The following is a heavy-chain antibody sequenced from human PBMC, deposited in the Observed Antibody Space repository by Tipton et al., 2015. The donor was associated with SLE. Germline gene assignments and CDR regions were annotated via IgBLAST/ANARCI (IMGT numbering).Heavy chain of an antibody. J-gene: IGHJ3*02. D-gene: IGHD3-16*01. CDR2: ISAYNANT. CDR3: ARMGERNAFDI. V-gene: IGHV1-18*04. CDR1: GYSFTSYW. Sequence: QSGAEVKKPGESLKISCKGSGYSFTSYWISWVRQAPGQGLEWMGWISAYNANTNYAQKVQGRVTMTTDTSTSTAYMELRSLRSDDTAVYYCARMGERNAFDIWGQGTMVTVSS.